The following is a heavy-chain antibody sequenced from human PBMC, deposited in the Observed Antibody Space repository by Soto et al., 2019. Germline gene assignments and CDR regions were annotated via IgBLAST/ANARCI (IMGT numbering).Heavy chain of an antibody. CDR3: ARSYSGYEKGRNIDY. Sequence: SETLSLTCTVSGGSISSSSYYWGWIRQPPGKGLEWIGSIYYSGSTYYNPSLKSRVTISVDTSKNQFSLKLSSVTAADTAVYYCARSYSGYEKGRNIDYWGQGTLVTVSS. CDR2: IYYSGST. V-gene: IGHV4-39*01. J-gene: IGHJ4*02. D-gene: IGHD5-12*01. CDR1: GGSISSSSYY.